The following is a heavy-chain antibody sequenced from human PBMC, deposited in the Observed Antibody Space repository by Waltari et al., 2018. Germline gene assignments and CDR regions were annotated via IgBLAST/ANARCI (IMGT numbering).Heavy chain of an antibody. Sequence: QVQLVQSGAEVKKPGASVKVSCKTSGYTFAGHYMHWVRQAPGQGLEWMGWINPKTGTTKYAQKFQGRVAMTTDTSISTAYVEMSSLTSDDTAVYFCTRDLSSESYNWEDGHFDYWGQGTLVTVSS. D-gene: IGHD1-1*01. CDR1: GYTFAGHY. CDR2: INPKTGTT. J-gene: IGHJ4*02. CDR3: TRDLSSESYNWEDGHFDY. V-gene: IGHV1-2*02.